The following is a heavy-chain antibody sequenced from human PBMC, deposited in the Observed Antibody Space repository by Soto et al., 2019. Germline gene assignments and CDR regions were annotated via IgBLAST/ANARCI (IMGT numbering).Heavy chain of an antibody. Sequence: EVQLVESGGGLVQPGGSLRLSCAGSGFTFSTYEMHWVRQAPGKGLEWVSYISKSGSTIYYADSVKGRFTISRDSSTDALYLQMNSLRAEDTAMYFCAREEYYYFDYWGQGTLVAVSS. D-gene: IGHD2-2*01. J-gene: IGHJ4*02. CDR2: ISKSGSTI. CDR3: AREEYYYFDY. V-gene: IGHV3-48*03. CDR1: GFTFSTYE.